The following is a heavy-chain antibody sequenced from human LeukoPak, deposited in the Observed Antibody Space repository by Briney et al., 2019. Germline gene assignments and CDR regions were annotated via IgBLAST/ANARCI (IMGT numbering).Heavy chain of an antibody. Sequence: SETLSLTCSVSGASISSTSYYWSWIRQPAGKGLEWIGRISSSGGTNYNPSLKSRVTISVDTSKNQFSLKLSSVTAADTAVYFCARGPYSYDSSGAFDIWGQGTMVTVSS. J-gene: IGHJ3*02. CDR2: ISSSGGT. CDR3: ARGPYSYDSSGAFDI. CDR1: GASISSTSYY. V-gene: IGHV4-61*02. D-gene: IGHD3-22*01.